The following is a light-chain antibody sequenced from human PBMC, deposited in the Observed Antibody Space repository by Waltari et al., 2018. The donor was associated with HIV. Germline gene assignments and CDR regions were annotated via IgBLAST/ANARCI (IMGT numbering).Light chain of an antibody. Sequence: EIVMTQSPATLSVSPGERATLSCRASHSVSSNLAWYQQKPGQAPRLLISGASTRATAIPARFSGSGSGTEFTLTISSLQSEDFAVYYCQQYDNWPPWTFGQGTKVEIK. J-gene: IGKJ1*01. CDR1: HSVSSN. CDR2: GAS. CDR3: QQYDNWPPWT. V-gene: IGKV3-15*01.